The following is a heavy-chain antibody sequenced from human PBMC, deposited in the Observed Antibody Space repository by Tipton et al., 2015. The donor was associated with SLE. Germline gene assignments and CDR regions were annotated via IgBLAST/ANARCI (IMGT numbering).Heavy chain of an antibody. D-gene: IGHD6-13*01. CDR1: GFTFSNAW. CDR2: IKSKTDGGTT. V-gene: IGHV3-15*01. Sequence: SLRLSCAASGFTFSNAWMSWVRQAPGKGLEWVGRIKSKTDGGTTDYAAPVKGRFTISRDDSKNTLYLQMNSLKTEDTAVYYCTTGHSSSWGFDYWGQGTLVTVSS. CDR3: TTGHSSSWGFDY. J-gene: IGHJ4*02.